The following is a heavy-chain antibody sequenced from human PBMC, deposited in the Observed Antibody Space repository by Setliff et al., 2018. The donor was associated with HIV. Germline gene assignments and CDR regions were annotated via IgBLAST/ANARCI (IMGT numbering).Heavy chain of an antibody. Sequence: PSETLSLTCTVSGGSIRSYYWSWIRQPPGKGLEWIGYIYYSGSTNYNPSLKSRVTISVDTSKNQFSLKLSSVTAADTAVYYCASTETHYSKWFDPWGQGTLVTVSS. V-gene: IGHV4-59*12. CDR3: ASTETHYSKWFDP. CDR2: IYYSGST. J-gene: IGHJ5*02. D-gene: IGHD2-15*01. CDR1: GGSIRSYY.